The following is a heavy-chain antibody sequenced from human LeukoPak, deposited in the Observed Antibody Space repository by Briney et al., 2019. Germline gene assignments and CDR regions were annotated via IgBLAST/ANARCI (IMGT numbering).Heavy chain of an antibody. D-gene: IGHD2-2*01. CDR1: GYTFTGYY. J-gene: IGHJ6*03. Sequence: ASVKVSCKASGYTFTGYYMHWVRQAPGQGLEWMGWINPNSGGTNYAQKFQGRVTMTWDTSISTAYMELSSLRSEDTAVYYCARAADIVVVPAAETDYYYYYYMDVWGKGTTVTVSS. CDR2: INPNSGGT. V-gene: IGHV1-2*02. CDR3: ARAADIVVVPAAETDYYYYYYMDV.